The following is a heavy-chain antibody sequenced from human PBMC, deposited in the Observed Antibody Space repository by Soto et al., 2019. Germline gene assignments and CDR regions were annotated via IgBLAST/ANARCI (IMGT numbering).Heavy chain of an antibody. J-gene: IGHJ4*02. CDR1: GFRLSSYS. D-gene: IGHD3-22*01. V-gene: IGHV3-23*01. Sequence: GSLSLSCADSGFRLSSYSMSWVRQTPGKGLEWVAAITATGDRTYYADSVTGHFTISRDNSKKTHYLQMTSLRAEDTAMYYCATMNGYFEYWGQGTPVTVSS. CDR3: ATMNGYFEY. CDR2: ITATGDRT.